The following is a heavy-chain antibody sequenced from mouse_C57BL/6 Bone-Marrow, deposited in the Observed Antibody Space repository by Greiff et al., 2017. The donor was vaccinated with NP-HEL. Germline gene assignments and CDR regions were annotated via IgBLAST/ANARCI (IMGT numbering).Heavy chain of an antibody. D-gene: IGHD1-1*01. CDR3: TGGTTVVNGYFDV. V-gene: IGHV1-5*01. Sequence: VQLQQSGTVLARPGASVKMSCKTSGYTFTSYWMHWVKQRPGQGLEWIGAIYPGNSDTSYNQKFKGKAKLTAGTSASTAYMELSSQTNEDSAVYYCTGGTTVVNGYFDVWGTGTTVTVSS. J-gene: IGHJ1*03. CDR2: IYPGNSDT. CDR1: GYTFTSYW.